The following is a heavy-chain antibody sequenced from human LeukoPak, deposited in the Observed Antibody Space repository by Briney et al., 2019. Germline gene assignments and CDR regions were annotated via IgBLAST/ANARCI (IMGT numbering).Heavy chain of an antibody. D-gene: IGHD5-12*01. CDR3: ASSDIVATNLDQ. J-gene: IGHJ4*02. CDR1: GGSISSGSYY. Sequence: SETLSLTCTVSGGSISSGSYYWSWIRQPAGKGLEWIGLIYPSGSTNYNPSLKSRVTISVDTSKNQFSLRLSSVTAADTAIYYCASSDIVATNLDQWGQGTLVIVSS. CDR2: IYPSGST. V-gene: IGHV4-61*02.